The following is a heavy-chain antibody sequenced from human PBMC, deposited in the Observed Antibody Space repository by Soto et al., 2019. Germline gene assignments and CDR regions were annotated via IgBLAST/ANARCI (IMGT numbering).Heavy chain of an antibody. CDR3: TRHLDTAMVHDYYYYYMDV. V-gene: IGHV3-73*01. Sequence: EVQLVESGGGLVQPGGSLKLSCAASGFTFSGSAMHWVRQASGKGLEWVGRIRSKANSYATAYAASVKGRFTISRDESKNTAYLQMNSLKTEDTAVYYCTRHLDTAMVHDYYYYYMDVWGKGTTVTVSS. CDR1: GFTFSGSA. J-gene: IGHJ6*03. CDR2: IRSKANSYAT. D-gene: IGHD5-18*01.